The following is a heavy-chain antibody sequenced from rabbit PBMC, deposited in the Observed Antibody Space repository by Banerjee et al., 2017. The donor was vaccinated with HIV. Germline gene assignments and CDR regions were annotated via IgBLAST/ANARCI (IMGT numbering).Heavy chain of an antibody. D-gene: IGHD6-1*01. J-gene: IGHJ4*01. Sequence: QQQLVESGGGLVQPEGSLALTCTASGFSFSSSYWICWVRQPPGKGLEWIACIAAGSLGTTYYATWAKGRFTISKASSTTVTLQMTSLTAADTATYFCARDPYAFDGTDLNLWGQGTLVTVS. CDR3: ARDPYAFDGTDLNL. CDR2: IAAGSLGTT. V-gene: IGHV1S45*01. CDR1: GFSFSSSYW.